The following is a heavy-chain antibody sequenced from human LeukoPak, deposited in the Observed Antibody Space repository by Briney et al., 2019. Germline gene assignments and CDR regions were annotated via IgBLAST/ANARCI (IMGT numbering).Heavy chain of an antibody. Sequence: GGSLRLSCAASGFTFSSYGMHWVRQAPGKGLEWVAVISYDGSNKYYADSVKGRFTISRDNSKNTLYMQMNSLRVEDTAVYYCARSYYYGSGSSRGDAFDIWGQGTMVTVSS. CDR1: GFTFSSYG. V-gene: IGHV3-30*03. J-gene: IGHJ3*02. D-gene: IGHD3-10*01. CDR2: ISYDGSNK. CDR3: ARSYYYGSGSSRGDAFDI.